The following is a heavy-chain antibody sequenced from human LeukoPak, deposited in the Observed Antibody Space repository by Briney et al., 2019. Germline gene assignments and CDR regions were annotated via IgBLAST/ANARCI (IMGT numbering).Heavy chain of an antibody. CDR1: GGSITNYY. V-gene: IGHV4-59*01. D-gene: IGHD2-2*01. CDR2: SYYNGNT. J-gene: IGHJ6*03. CDR3: ARVLLEYCSSTSCYKTQDYYYMDV. Sequence: SETLSLTCTVSGGSITNYYWSWIRQPPGKGLEWIGFSYYNGNTNYNPSLKSRVTISVDMSKNQFSLSLRSVTAADTAVYYCARVLLEYCSSTSCYKTQDYYYMDVWGKGTTVTVSS.